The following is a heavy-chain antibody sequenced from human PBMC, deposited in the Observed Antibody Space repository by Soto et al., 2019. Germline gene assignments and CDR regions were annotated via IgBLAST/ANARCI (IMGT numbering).Heavy chain of an antibody. CDR3: ARGKDSGIAVAGPNFDY. J-gene: IGHJ4*02. CDR2: IIPIFGTA. D-gene: IGHD6-19*01. V-gene: IGHV1-69*01. Sequence: QVQLVQSGAEVKKPGSSVKVSCKASGGTFSSYAISWVRQVPGQGLEWMGGIIPIFGTANYAQKFQGRVTITADESTSTAYMERSSLRSEDTAVYYCARGKDSGIAVAGPNFDYWGQGTLVTVSS. CDR1: GGTFSSYA.